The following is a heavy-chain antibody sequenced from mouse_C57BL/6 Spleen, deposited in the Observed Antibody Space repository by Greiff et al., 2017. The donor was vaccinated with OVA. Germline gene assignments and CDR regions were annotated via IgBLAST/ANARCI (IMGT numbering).Heavy chain of an antibody. J-gene: IGHJ4*01. D-gene: IGHD5-1*01. Sequence: VQLVESGPELVKPGDSVKISCKASGYAFSSSWMNWVKQRPGKGLEWIGRIYPGDGDTNYNGKFKGKATLTADKSSSTAYMQLSSLTSEDSAVYFCARTGTCMDYWGQGTSVTVSS. CDR1: GYAFSSSW. V-gene: IGHV1-82*01. CDR2: IYPGDGDT. CDR3: ARTGTCMDY.